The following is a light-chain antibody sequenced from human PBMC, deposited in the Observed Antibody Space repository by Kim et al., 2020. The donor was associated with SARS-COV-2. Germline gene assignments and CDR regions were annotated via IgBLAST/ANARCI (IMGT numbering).Light chain of an antibody. Sequence: GQRVTITCTGSSSNIGAGYDVHWYQHLPGTAPKLLIYGNNNRPSGVPDRFSGSKSGTSASLAITGLQAEDEADYYCQSFGSGLSVVFGGGTQLTVL. CDR3: QSFGSGLSVV. V-gene: IGLV1-40*01. J-gene: IGLJ2*01. CDR1: SSNIGAGYD. CDR2: GNN.